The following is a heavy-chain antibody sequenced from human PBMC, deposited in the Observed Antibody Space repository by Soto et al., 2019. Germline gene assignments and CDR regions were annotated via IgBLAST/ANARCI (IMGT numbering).Heavy chain of an antibody. CDR1: GFAFSDAW. CDR2: IKTKTEGATT. J-gene: IGHJ4*01. D-gene: IGHD2-21*01. CDR3: TADRRGGSGGHCPQFDF. V-gene: IGHV3-15*01. Sequence: PGGSLRLSCAASGFAFSDAWMSWVRQTPGKGLEWVGRIKTKTEGATTDYAAPVKTRFTVSRDDSRNMLFLQMNSLETDDTAVYYCTADRRGGSGGHCPQFDFWGHGTLVTVSS.